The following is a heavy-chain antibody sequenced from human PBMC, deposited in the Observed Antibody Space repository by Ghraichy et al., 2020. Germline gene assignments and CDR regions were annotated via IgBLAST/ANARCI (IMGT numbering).Heavy chain of an antibody. V-gene: IGHV5-51*01. CDR1: EYTFTDYW. CDR3: ARAGRQYDVPRKGLDV. CDR2: IYPGDSGT. Sequence: GESLNISCKTSEYTFTDYWLGWVRQMPGKGLEWIGFIYPGDSGTRYIPSFQGQVPLSTDKSLNTAYLQWASLKASDTATYFCARAGRQYDVPRKGLDVWGQGTTLTVSS. J-gene: IGHJ6*02. D-gene: IGHD3-10*02.